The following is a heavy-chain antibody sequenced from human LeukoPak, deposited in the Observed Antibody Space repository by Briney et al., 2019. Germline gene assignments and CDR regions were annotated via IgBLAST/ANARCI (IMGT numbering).Heavy chain of an antibody. Sequence: DPSETLSLTCAVYGGSFSGYYWSWIRQPPGKGLEWIGEINHSGSTNYNPSLKSRVTISVDTSKNQFSLKLSSVTAADTAVYYCARQGYSAYEILDYWGQGTLVTVSS. D-gene: IGHD5-12*01. CDR2: INHSGST. CDR1: GGSFSGYY. J-gene: IGHJ4*02. V-gene: IGHV4-34*01. CDR3: ARQGYSAYEILDY.